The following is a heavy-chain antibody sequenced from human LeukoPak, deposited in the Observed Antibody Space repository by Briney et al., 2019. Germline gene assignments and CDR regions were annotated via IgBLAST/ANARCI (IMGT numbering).Heavy chain of an antibody. J-gene: IGHJ3*02. CDR1: GFTFSSYG. D-gene: IGHD4-17*01. CDR3: AKDTTGGAFDI. CDR2: IWYDGSNK. V-gene: IGHV3-33*06. Sequence: QPGRSLRLSCAASGFTFSSYGMHWVRQAPGKGLEWVAVIWYDGSNKYYADSVKGRFTISRDNSMNTLYLQMNSLRAEDTAVYYCAKDTTGGAFDIWGQGTMVTASS.